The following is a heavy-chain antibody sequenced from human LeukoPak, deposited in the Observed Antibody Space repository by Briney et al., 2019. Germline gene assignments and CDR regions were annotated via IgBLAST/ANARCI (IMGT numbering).Heavy chain of an antibody. Sequence: APVKVSCKASGGTFTSYAISWLRQAPGQGLEWMGRIIPILLIANYAHHFKGRSTTTATKSTPPAYMELSTLRSEDMAVYYCARAVRERGYSGYDRIAAAGTFDYWGQGTLVTVSS. CDR3: ARAVRERGYSGYDRIAAAGTFDY. D-gene: IGHD5-12*01. CDR1: GGTFTSYA. CDR2: IIPILLIA. V-gene: IGHV1-69*04. J-gene: IGHJ4*02.